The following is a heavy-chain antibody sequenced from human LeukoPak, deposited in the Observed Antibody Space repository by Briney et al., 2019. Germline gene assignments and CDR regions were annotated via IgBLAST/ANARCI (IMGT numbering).Heavy chain of an antibody. CDR1: GFTFSNYN. V-gene: IGHV3-48*01. CDR3: ARLVDRARRDAFDI. D-gene: IGHD5-12*01. J-gene: IGHJ3*02. Sequence: GGSVRLSCAASGFTFSNYNMNWVRQAPGKGLEWISYISSSSSTKNYADSVKGRFTVSRDNAWNSLYLQMNSLRAEDTAVYYCARLVDRARRDAFDIWGHGTMVTVSP. CDR2: ISSSSSTK.